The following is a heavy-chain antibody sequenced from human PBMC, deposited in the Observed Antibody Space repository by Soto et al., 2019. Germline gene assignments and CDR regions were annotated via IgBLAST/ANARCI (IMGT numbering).Heavy chain of an antibody. V-gene: IGHV1-69*13. D-gene: IGHD6-19*01. CDR2: IIPIFGTA. CDR3: ARDTSAVAGTFDY. CDR1: GGTFSSYA. Sequence: SVKVSCKASGGTFSSYAISWVRQAPGQGLEWMGGIIPIFGTANYAQKFQGRVTITADESTSTAYMELSSLRSEDTAVYYCARDTSAVAGTFDYWGQGTLVTVSS. J-gene: IGHJ4*02.